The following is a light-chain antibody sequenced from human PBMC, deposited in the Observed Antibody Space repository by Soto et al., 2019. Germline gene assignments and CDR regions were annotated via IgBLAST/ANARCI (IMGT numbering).Light chain of an antibody. J-gene: IGLJ1*01. V-gene: IGLV2-23*02. CDR1: SSDVGSYNL. Sequence: QSVLTQPASVSGSPGQSITISCTGTSSDVGSYNLVSWFQQHPGKAPKLFIYEVNRRPSGVSDRLSGSKSANTASLTISGLQAEDEADYYCFSYAGAGTFVFGTGTKVTVL. CDR3: FSYAGAGTFV. CDR2: EVN.